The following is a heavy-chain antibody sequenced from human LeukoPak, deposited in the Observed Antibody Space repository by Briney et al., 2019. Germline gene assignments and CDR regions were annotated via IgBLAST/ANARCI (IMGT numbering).Heavy chain of an antibody. J-gene: IGHJ1*01. CDR3: ASPMEVVAATGYFQH. V-gene: IGHV4-59*04. CDR1: GGSISSYY. D-gene: IGHD2-15*01. CDR2: IYYSGST. Sequence: SETLSLTCTVSGGSISSYYWSWIRQPPGKALEWIGSIYYSGSTYYNPSLKSRVTISVDTSKNQFSLKLSSVTAADTAVYYCASPMEVVAATGYFQHWGQGTLVTVSS.